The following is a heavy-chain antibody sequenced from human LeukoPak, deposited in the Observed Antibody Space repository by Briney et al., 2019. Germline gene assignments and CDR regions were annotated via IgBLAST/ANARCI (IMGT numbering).Heavy chain of an antibody. CDR2: ISGSGENT. CDR3: ARVTYGSGTYGAFDY. V-gene: IGHV3-23*01. J-gene: IGHJ4*02. D-gene: IGHD3-10*01. Sequence: PGGSLRLSCAAPGFTFSSYSMNWGRQAAGKGLEWVSTISGSGENTYYADSVKGRFTISRDNSKNTLYLQMDSLRAEDTAVYYCARVTYGSGTYGAFDYWGQGTLVTVSS. CDR1: GFTFSSYS.